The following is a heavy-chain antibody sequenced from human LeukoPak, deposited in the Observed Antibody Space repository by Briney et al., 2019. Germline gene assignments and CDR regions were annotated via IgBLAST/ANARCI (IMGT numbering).Heavy chain of an antibody. J-gene: IGHJ5*02. Sequence: PSETLSLTCTVSDDSINSYYWNWIRQPPGKALEWIGYGHYTGSTFKNPSLNSRVAISVDTSKNQFSLKLSSVTAADTAVYYCARELGSGSWGSGRWFDPWGQGTLVTVSS. D-gene: IGHD3-10*01. CDR1: DDSINSYY. V-gene: IGHV4-59*01. CDR3: ARELGSGSWGSGRWFDP. CDR2: GHYTGST.